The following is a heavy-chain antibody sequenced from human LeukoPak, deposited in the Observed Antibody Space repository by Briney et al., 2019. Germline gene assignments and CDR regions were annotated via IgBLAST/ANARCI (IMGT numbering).Heavy chain of an antibody. Sequence: ASVKVSCKASGGTFSSYAISWVRQAPGQGLEWMGGIIPIFGTANYAQKFQGRVTITTDESTSTAYMELSSLRSEDTAVYYCASEGVATLDYWGQGALVTVSS. CDR1: GGTFSSYA. CDR3: ASEGVATLDY. V-gene: IGHV1-69*05. CDR2: IIPIFGTA. J-gene: IGHJ4*02. D-gene: IGHD5-12*01.